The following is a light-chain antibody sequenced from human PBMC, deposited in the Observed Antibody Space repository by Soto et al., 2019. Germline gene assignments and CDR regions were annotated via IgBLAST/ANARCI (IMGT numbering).Light chain of an antibody. J-gene: IGKJ3*01. CDR3: QQLNSYPRGLT. Sequence: DIPLTQSPSFLSASVGDRVTITCRASQGISSYLAWYQQKPGKAPKLLIYAATTLQSGVPSRLSGSGYGTEFTLTSSSLQPEDFATYYCQQLNSYPRGLTFGPGTKVDMK. CDR1: QGISSY. CDR2: AAT. V-gene: IGKV1-9*01.